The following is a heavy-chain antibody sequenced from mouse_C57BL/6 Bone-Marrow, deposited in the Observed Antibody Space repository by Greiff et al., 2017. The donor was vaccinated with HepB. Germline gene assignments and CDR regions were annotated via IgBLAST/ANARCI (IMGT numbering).Heavy chain of an antibody. Sequence: EVQLQQSGPELVKPGASVKIPCKASGYTFTDYNMDWVKQSHGKSLEWIGDINPNNGGTIYNQKFKGKATLTVDKSSSTAYMELRSLTSEDTAVYYCARTGYYSNYYWYFDVWGTGTTVTVSS. CDR1: GYTFTDYN. J-gene: IGHJ1*03. CDR2: INPNNGGT. D-gene: IGHD2-5*01. CDR3: ARTGYYSNYYWYFDV. V-gene: IGHV1-18*01.